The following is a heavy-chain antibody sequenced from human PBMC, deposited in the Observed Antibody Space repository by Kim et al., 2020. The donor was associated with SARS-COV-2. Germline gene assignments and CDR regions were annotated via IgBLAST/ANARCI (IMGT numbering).Heavy chain of an antibody. J-gene: IGHJ4*02. V-gene: IGHV5-51*01. CDR2: INPGYSDT. D-gene: IGHD2-21*02. CDR1: GYSFSKYW. CDR3: ARHAAYCGSDCYPYPFDH. Sequence: GESLKISCKGSGYSFSKYWIAWVRQMPGKGLEWMAMINPGYSDTTYSPSFQGQVTVSADNSINTAYLQWGSLRASDTAMYYCARHAAYCGSDCYPYPFDHWGQGTLVTVSS.